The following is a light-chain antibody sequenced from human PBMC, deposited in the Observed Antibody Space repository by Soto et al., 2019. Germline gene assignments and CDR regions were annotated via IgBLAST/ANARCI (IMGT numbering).Light chain of an antibody. J-gene: IGKJ5*01. CDR2: DAS. CDR1: QRISTY. V-gene: IGKV1-39*01. CDR3: QHYNNWPIT. Sequence: DILMTQSPSSLSASVGGRVTITCRASQRISTYLNWYQQKPGKAPXLLIWDASTLQSGVPSRFSGSGSGTDVTLTISSLQAAEFAVYHCQHYNNWPITSGQGTRLEI.